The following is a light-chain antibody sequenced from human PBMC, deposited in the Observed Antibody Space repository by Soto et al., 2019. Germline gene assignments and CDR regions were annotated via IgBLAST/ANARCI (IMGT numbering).Light chain of an antibody. CDR3: QQYNNWPYT. CDR2: RAS. J-gene: IGKJ2*01. CDR1: QHVSSN. Sequence: EIVMTQSPVTLSVSPGGSATLSCRASQHVSSNFAWYRQKPGQAPTLLIYRASTRATGIPARFSGSGSGTEFTLTISSLQSEDFAVYHCQQYNNWPYTFGQGTKLEIK. V-gene: IGKV3-15*01.